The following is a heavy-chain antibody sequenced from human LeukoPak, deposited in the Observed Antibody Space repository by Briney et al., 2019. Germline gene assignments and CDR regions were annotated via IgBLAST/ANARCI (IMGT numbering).Heavy chain of an antibody. CDR3: ARELFSSGSCPDG. CDR2: IWSDGSNK. J-gene: IGHJ4*02. Sequence: PGRSLSLSCSASGFTFSYYAIHWVRQAPGQGLEWVALIWSDGSNKYYANSAKGRITISRDNSKNTVYLQVNSLRAEDTAVYYCARELFSSGSCPDGWGQGTLVTVSS. CDR1: GFTFSYYA. V-gene: IGHV3-33*01. D-gene: IGHD3-10*01.